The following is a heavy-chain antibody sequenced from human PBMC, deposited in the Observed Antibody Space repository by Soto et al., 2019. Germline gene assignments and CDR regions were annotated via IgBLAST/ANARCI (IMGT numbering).Heavy chain of an antibody. CDR1: GGSLSNNY. J-gene: IGHJ6*02. V-gene: IGHV4-59*12. CDR3: ARVPDV. CDR2: IYYSGTT. Sequence: SETLSLTCTDSGGSLSNNYWSWIRQPPGKGLEWIGYIYYSGTTNYNPSLESRVTISVDRSKNQFSLKLSSVTAADTAVYYCARVPDVWGQGTTVTVSS.